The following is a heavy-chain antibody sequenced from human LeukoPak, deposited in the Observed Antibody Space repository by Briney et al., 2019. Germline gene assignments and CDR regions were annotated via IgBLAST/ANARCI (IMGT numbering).Heavy chain of an antibody. V-gene: IGHV4-59*12. D-gene: IGHD3-22*01. CDR3: ARLSYDSSGYLDY. CDR1: GGSISSYY. Sequence: SETLSLTCTVSGGSISSYYWSWIRQPPGKGLEWIGYIYYSGSTYYNPSLKSRVTISVDTSKNRFSLKLSSVTAAGTAVYYCARLSYDSSGYLDYWGQGTLVTVSS. J-gene: IGHJ4*02. CDR2: IYYSGST.